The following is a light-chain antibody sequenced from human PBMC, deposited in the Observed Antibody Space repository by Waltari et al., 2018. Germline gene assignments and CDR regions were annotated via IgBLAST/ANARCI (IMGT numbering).Light chain of an antibody. J-gene: IGLJ2*01. V-gene: IGLV1-44*01. CDR2: SND. CDR3: ATWDDRLTGVL. CDR1: NSNIGRNT. Sequence: QSVLTPPPSASGTPGQRVTISCSGRNSNIGRNTVNWYQQVPGTAPKLLIYSNDQRPSGVPDRFSGSKSGTSASLAISGLQSEDEADYYCATWDDRLTGVLFGGGTKVTV.